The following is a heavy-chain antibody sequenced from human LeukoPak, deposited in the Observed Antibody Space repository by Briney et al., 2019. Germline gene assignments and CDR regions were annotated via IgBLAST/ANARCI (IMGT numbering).Heavy chain of an antibody. V-gene: IGHV4-59*01. CDR1: DGSITNYD. J-gene: IGHJ4*02. CDR3: ARGYGDFRVEGRYFHS. Sequence: SETLSLTCTVSDGSITNYDWSWVRQPPGKGLEFIGHVHYSGTANYNPSLRSRVTISIDTPKKHFFLKLKSVTAADTAVYYCARGYGDFRVEGRYFHSWGQGTLVTVSS. CDR2: VHYSGTA. D-gene: IGHD4-17*01.